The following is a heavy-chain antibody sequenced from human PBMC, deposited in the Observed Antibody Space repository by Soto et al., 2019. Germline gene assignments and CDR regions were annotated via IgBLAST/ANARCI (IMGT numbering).Heavy chain of an antibody. CDR2: IIPIFGTA. Sequence: GASVKVSCKVSGGTFSSYAISWVRQAPGQGLEWMGGIIPIFGTANYAQKFQGRVTITADESTSTAYMELSSLRSEDTAVYYCARVAWYGGYYYYGMDVWGQGTTVTVSS. J-gene: IGHJ6*02. D-gene: IGHD3-10*01. V-gene: IGHV1-69*13. CDR1: GGTFSSYA. CDR3: ARVAWYGGYYYYGMDV.